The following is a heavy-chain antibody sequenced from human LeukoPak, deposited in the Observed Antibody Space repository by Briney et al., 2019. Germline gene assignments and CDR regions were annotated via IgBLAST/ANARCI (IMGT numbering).Heavy chain of an antibody. D-gene: IGHD1-7*01. CDR3: ARGSLAGTIGDY. J-gene: IGHJ4*02. CDR2: MNPNSGNT. Sequence: ASVKVSCKASGYTFTSYDINWVRQATGQGLEWMGWMNPNSGNTGYAQKFQGRVTMTRNTSISTAYMELGSLRSEDTAVYYCARGSLAGTIGDYWGQGTLVTVSS. V-gene: IGHV1-8*01. CDR1: GYTFTSYD.